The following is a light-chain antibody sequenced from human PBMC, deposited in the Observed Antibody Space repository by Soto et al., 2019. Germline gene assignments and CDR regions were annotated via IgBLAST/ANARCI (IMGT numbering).Light chain of an antibody. J-gene: IGKJ1*01. CDR1: RSVSSSY. CDR3: QQYGRSPRT. V-gene: IGKV3-20*01. CDR2: GAS. Sequence: EIVLTQSTGTLSLSPGERATLSCWASRSVSSSYLAWYQQKPGQAPRLLIYGASSRATDIPDRFSGSRSGTDFTLTISRLEPEDFAVYYCQQYGRSPRTFGQGTKVDIK.